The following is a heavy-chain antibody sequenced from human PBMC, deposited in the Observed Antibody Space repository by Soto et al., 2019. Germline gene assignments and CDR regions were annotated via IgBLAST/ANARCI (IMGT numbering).Heavy chain of an antibody. CDR1: GDSMVHYY. CDR2: IYYSGIT. CDR3: ASLPASHYHHRVDG. Sequence: PSQTLSLPCTVSGDSMVHYYWNGIRHPPGKGLEWIAHIYYSGITSYNPSLKSRVTISVDTSKNQISLKLASVTAADTAVYYCASLPASHYHHRVDGSAKGTTVTVAS. J-gene: IGHJ6*04. D-gene: IGHD2-2*01. V-gene: IGHV4-59*01.